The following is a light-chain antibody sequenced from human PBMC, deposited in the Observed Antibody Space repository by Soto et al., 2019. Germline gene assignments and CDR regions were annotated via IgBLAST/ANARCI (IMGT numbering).Light chain of an antibody. CDR2: DAS. CDR1: QSVSSY. CDR3: QQRSNWPIP. Sequence: ELVLTQSPATLSLSPGERATLSCRASQSVSSYLAWYQQKPGQAPRLLIYDASNRATGIPARFSGSGSGTDFTLTISSLEPEDFAVYYCQQRSNWPIPFGQGTRLET. V-gene: IGKV3-11*01. J-gene: IGKJ5*01.